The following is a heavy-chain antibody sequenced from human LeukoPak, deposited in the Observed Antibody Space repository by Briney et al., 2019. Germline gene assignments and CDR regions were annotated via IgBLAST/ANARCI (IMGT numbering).Heavy chain of an antibody. CDR2: IIPIFGTA. CDR3: ARKVPNDSSGYYYRGQFDP. Sequence: SVKVSCKASRYTFTSYAISWVRQAPGQGLEWMGGIIPIFGTANYAQKFQGRVTITADKSTSTAYMELSSLRSEDMAVYYCARKVPNDSSGYYYRGQFDPWGQGTLVTVSS. CDR1: RYTFTSYA. V-gene: IGHV1-69*06. J-gene: IGHJ5*02. D-gene: IGHD3-22*01.